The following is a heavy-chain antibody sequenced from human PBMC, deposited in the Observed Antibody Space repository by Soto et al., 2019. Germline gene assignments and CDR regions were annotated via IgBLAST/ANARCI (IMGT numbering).Heavy chain of an antibody. CDR3: ARYGTNGVCYANYGMDV. D-gene: IGHD2-8*01. J-gene: IGHJ6*04. CDR1: AGTLSSYA. CDR2: IIPIFGTA. Sequence: SVKVAYKSPAGTLSSYAIILVRQAPGQGLEWIGGIIPIFGTANYAQKFQGRVTITSDESTSTAYMEMSSLRSEDTAVYYCARYGTNGVCYANYGMDVWGEGTTVTVSS. V-gene: IGHV1-69*13.